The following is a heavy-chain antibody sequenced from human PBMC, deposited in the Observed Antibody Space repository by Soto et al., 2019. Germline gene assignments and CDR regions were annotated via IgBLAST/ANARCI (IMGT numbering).Heavy chain of an antibody. CDR1: GFTFSSYS. D-gene: IGHD5-18*01. Sequence: EVQLVESGGGLVQPGGSLRLSCAASGFTFSSYSMNWVRQAPGKGLEWVSSISSSSSYIYYADSVKGRFTISRDIAKNSLYLQMNSLRAEDTAVYYCARDQPGYSYGYGLGYWGQGPLVNVSS. J-gene: IGHJ4*02. CDR3: ARDQPGYSYGYGLGY. V-gene: IGHV3-21*01. CDR2: ISSSSSYI.